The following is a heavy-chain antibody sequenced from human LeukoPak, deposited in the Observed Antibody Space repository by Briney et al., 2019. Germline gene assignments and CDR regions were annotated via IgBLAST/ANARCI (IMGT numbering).Heavy chain of an antibody. CDR1: GGSISSGGYY. V-gene: IGHV4-31*03. Sequence: SETLSLTCTVSGGSISSGGYYWSWIRQHPGKGLEWIGYIYYSGSTYYNPSLKSRVTISVDTSKNQFSLKLSSVTAADTAVYYCAREGRMVRGVIPHFDYWGQGTLVTVSS. CDR3: AREGRMVRGVIPHFDY. D-gene: IGHD3-10*01. J-gene: IGHJ4*02. CDR2: IYYSGST.